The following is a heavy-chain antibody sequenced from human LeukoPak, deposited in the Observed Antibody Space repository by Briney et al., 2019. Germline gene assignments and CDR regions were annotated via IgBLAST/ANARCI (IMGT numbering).Heavy chain of an antibody. D-gene: IGHD2/OR15-2a*01. CDR1: GFTLSSYE. J-gene: IGHJ4*02. Sequence: GGSLRLSCTASGFTLSSYEMSWIRQAPGKGLEWVGRIKSKTDGGTTDYAAPVKGRFTMSNSKNMLYLQMNSLKAEDTAVYYCTTEIDWGQGTLVAVSS. CDR2: IKSKTDGGTT. CDR3: TTEID. V-gene: IGHV3-15*05.